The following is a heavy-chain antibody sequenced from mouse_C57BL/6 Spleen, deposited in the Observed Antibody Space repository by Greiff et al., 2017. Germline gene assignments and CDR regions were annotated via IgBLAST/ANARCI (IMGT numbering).Heavy chain of an antibody. Sequence: VQLQQPGAELVKPGASVKMSCKASGYTFTSYWITWVKQRPGQGLEWIGDIYPGSGSTNYNEKFKSKATRTVDTSSSTAYMQLSSLTSEDSAVYYCARRGIYYGNYFYAMDYWGQGTSVTVSS. D-gene: IGHD2-1*01. CDR3: ARRGIYYGNYFYAMDY. CDR2: IYPGSGST. V-gene: IGHV1-55*01. J-gene: IGHJ4*01. CDR1: GYTFTSYW.